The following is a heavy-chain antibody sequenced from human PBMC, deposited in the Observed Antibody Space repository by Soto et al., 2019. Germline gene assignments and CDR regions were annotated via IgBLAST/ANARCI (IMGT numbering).Heavy chain of an antibody. D-gene: IGHD3-9*01. CDR1: GGSFSGYY. J-gene: IGHJ4*02. Sequence: SETLSLTCAVYGGSFSGYYWSWIRQPPGKGLEWIGEINHSGSTNYNPSLKSRVTISVDTSKNQFSLKLSSVTAADTAVYYCARSPSHVLRYFDAGFDYWGQGTLVTVSS. CDR2: INHSGST. V-gene: IGHV4-34*01. CDR3: ARSPSHVLRYFDAGFDY.